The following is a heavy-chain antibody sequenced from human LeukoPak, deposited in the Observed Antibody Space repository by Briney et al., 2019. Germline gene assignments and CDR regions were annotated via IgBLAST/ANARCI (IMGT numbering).Heavy chain of an antibody. D-gene: IGHD2-2*01. CDR2: INHSGST. CDR3: AREGDCSSTSCYYPMNYFDY. J-gene: IGHJ4*02. V-gene: IGHV4-34*01. Sequence: SETLSLTCAVYGGSFSGYYWSWIRQPPGKGLEWIGEINHSGSTNYNPSLKSRVTISVDTSKNQFSLKLSSVTAADTAVYYCAREGDCSSTSCYYPMNYFDYWGQGTLVTVSS. CDR1: GGSFSGYY.